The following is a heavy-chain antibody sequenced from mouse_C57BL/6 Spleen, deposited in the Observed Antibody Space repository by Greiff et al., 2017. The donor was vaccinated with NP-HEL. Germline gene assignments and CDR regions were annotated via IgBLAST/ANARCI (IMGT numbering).Heavy chain of an antibody. CDR3: ARSGSSPAWFAY. CDR2: IDPEDGET. J-gene: IGHJ3*01. V-gene: IGHV14-2*01. Sequence: EVQLQQSGAELVKPGASVKLSCTASGFNIKDYYMHWVKQRTEQGLEWIGRIDPEDGETKYAPKFQGKATLTADTSSNTAYLQLSSLTSEDTAVYYCARSGSSPAWFAYWGQGTLVTVSA. D-gene: IGHD1-1*01. CDR1: GFNIKDYY.